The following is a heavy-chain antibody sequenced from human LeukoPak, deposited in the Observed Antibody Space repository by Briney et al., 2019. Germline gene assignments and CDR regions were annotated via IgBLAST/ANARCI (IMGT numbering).Heavy chain of an antibody. CDR3: VGLSRVAADY. CDR2: VNHPGSA. D-gene: IGHD6-19*01. V-gene: IGHV4-34*01. Sequence: SETLSLTCTVYGGSFSGFYWSWVRQPPGKGLEWVGQVNHPGSANYNPSLKSRVTISLDTSKNQFSLKLSSVTAADTAVYYCVGLSRVAADYWGQGTLVTVSS. J-gene: IGHJ4*02. CDR1: GGSFSGFY.